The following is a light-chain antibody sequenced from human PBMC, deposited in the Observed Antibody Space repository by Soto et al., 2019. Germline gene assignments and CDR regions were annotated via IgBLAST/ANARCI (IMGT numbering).Light chain of an antibody. V-gene: IGKV3-15*01. CDR1: QSVGRN. Sequence: EIVMTQSPATLSVSPGERATLSCRASQSVGRNLAWYQQKPGQAPRLLIYGASTRATGIPARFSGSGSGTEFTPTISSLQSEDFAIYFCQQYNNWPPDRTFGQGTKVEIK. J-gene: IGKJ1*01. CDR2: GAS. CDR3: QQYNNWPPDRT.